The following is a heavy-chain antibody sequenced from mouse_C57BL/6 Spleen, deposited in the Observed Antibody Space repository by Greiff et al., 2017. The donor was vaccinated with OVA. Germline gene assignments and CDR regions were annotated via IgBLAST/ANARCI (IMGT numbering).Heavy chain of an antibody. Sequence: EVHLVESGGGLVKPGGSLKLSCAASGFTFSDYGMHWVRQAPEKGLEWVAYISSGSSTIYYADTVKGRFTISRDNAKNTLFLQMTSLRSEDTAMYYCARFYDGYYWYFDVWGTGTTVTVSS. J-gene: IGHJ1*03. V-gene: IGHV5-17*01. D-gene: IGHD2-3*01. CDR1: GFTFSDYG. CDR2: ISSGSSTI. CDR3: ARFYDGYYWYFDV.